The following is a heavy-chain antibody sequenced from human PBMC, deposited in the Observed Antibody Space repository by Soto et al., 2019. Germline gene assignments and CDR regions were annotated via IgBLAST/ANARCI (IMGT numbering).Heavy chain of an antibody. CDR2: ISYDGSNK. V-gene: IGHV3-30-3*01. CDR1: GFTFSSYA. D-gene: IGHD5-18*01. Sequence: QVQLVESGGGVVQPGRSLRLSCAASGFTFSSYAMHWVRQAPGTGLEWVAVISYDGSNKYYADCVKGRFTISRDNSKNTLYLQMTSLRAEDTAVYYLARDLRHSYGYLEVDDDWCQGTLVTVSS. J-gene: IGHJ4*02. CDR3: ARDLRHSYGYLEVDDD.